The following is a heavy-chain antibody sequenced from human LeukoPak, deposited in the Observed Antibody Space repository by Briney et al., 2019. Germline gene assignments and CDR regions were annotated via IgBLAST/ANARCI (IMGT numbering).Heavy chain of an antibody. V-gene: IGHV1-3*01. CDR3: ARVDGSGPNAPHDF. Sequence: GASVKISCKASRYPFTSYAMHWVRQAPGQRLEWMGWIHVGNGNTEYSQKFQGRVTITRDTPATTTYMELSSLRSEDTAEYYCARVDGSGPNAPHDFWGQGSLVTVSS. CDR1: RYPFTSYA. D-gene: IGHD3-10*01. J-gene: IGHJ4*02. CDR2: IHVGNGNT.